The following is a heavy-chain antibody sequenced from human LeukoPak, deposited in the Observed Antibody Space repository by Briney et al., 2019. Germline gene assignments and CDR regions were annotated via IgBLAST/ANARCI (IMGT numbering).Heavy chain of an antibody. CDR3: ARGRNSVYYFNVVAPSYFDY. J-gene: IGHJ4*02. CDR2: INPNSGGT. CDR1: GYTFTGYY. D-gene: IGHD3-22*01. V-gene: IGHV1-2*06. Sequence: GASVKVSCKASGYTFTGYYMHWVRQAPGRGLEWMGRINPNSGGTNYAQKFQGRVTMTRDTSINTAYMDLSRLRSDDTAVYYCARGRNSVYYFNVVAPSYFDYWGQGTLVTVSS.